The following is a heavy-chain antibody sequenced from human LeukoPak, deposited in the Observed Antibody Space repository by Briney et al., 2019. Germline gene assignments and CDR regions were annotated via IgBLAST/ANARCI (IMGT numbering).Heavy chain of an antibody. V-gene: IGHV4-38-2*02. J-gene: IGHJ4*02. CDR2: IYHSGST. D-gene: IGHD5-18*01. Sequence: SETLSLTCTVSGYSISSGYYWGWIRQPPGKGLEWIGSIYHSGSTYYNPSLKSRVTISVDTSKNQFSLKPSSVTAADTAVYYCARAREDTAMVFDYWGQGTLVTVSS. CDR3: ARAREDTAMVFDY. CDR1: GYSISSGYY.